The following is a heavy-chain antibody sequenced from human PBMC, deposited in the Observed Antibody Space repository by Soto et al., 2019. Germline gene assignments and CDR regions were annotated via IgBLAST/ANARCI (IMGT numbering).Heavy chain of an antibody. D-gene: IGHD6-13*01. Sequence: QVQLVEPGGGVVQPGRSLRLSCAASGFTFSSYAMHWVRQAPGKGLEWVAVISYDGSNKYYADSVKGRFTISRDNSKNTLYLQMNSLRAEDTAVYYCARDEGWQQLDPYFDYWGQGTLVTVSS. CDR2: ISYDGSNK. CDR1: GFTFSSYA. V-gene: IGHV3-30-3*01. CDR3: ARDEGWQQLDPYFDY. J-gene: IGHJ4*02.